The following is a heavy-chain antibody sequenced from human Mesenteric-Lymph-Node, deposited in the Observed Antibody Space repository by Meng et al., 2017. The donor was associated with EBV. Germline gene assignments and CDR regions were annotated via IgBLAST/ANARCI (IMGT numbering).Heavy chain of an antibody. D-gene: IGHD6-13*01. CDR2: IIPIYGVT. CDR3: AMTWRSRLNWFDP. CDR1: GGTFSTYA. Sequence: QVQLVQSGAEVTKPGSSVKVFCKASGGTFSTYAINWVRQAPGQGLEWMGGIIPIYGVTNYAEKFQGRVTITADTSADTAYMELNSVRSEDTAVYYCAMTWRSRLNWFDPWGQGTLGTVSS. J-gene: IGHJ5*02. V-gene: IGHV1-69*17.